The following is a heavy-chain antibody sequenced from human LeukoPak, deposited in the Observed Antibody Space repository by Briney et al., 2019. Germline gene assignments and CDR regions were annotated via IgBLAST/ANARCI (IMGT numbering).Heavy chain of an antibody. D-gene: IGHD7-27*01. CDR2: INPNSGGT. CDR3: ASQGLTGASLDY. J-gene: IGHJ4*02. CDR1: GYTFTGYY. V-gene: IGHV1-2*04. Sequence: ASVKVSCKASGYTFTGYYMHWGQQAPGQGLEWMGWINPNSGGTNYAQKFQGWVTMTRDTSISTAYMELSRLRSDDTAVYYCASQGLTGASLDYWGQGTLVTVSS.